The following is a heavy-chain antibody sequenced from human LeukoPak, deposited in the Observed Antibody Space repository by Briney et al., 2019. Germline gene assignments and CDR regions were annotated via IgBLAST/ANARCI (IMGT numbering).Heavy chain of an antibody. CDR3: ARDFLNYYDSSGYFPDAFDI. J-gene: IGHJ3*02. CDR2: IYHSGST. V-gene: IGHV4-38-2*02. Sequence: SETLSLTCTVSGYSISSGYYWGWIRQPPGKGLEWIGSIYHSGSTYYNPSLKSRVTISVDTSKNQFSLKPSSVTAADTAVYYCARDFLNYYDSSGYFPDAFDIWGQGTMVTVSS. D-gene: IGHD3-22*01. CDR1: GYSISSGYY.